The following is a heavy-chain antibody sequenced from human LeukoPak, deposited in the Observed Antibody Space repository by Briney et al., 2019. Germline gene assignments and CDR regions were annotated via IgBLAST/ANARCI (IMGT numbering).Heavy chain of an antibody. V-gene: IGHV1-24*01. D-gene: IGHD3-3*01. CDR2: FDPVDGET. CDR3: AILLEDYAFSTGSAKDY. J-gene: IGHJ4*02. Sequence: ASVTVSCKVSGYSLTQLSMHWVRQGIGRGLEWMGGFDPVDGETTYAQKFQGRVTMTENTSTDTAYMELSSLRSDDTAVYYCAILLEDYAFSTGSAKDYWGQGTLVTVSS. CDR1: GYSLTQLS.